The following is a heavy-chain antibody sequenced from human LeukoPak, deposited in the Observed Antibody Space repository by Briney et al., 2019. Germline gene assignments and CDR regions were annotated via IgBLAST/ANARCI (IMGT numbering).Heavy chain of an antibody. J-gene: IGHJ6*03. CDR3: ARGGAYYYYMDV. V-gene: IGHV3-21*01. D-gene: IGHD4/OR15-4a*01. CDR2: ISSSSIYI. Sequence: PGGSLRLSCAASGFTFSSYTMNWVRQAPGKGLEWVSSISSSSIYIYYADSVKGRFTISRDNAKNSLYLQMNSLRAEDTAVYYCARGGAYYYYMDVWGKGTTVTVSS. CDR1: GFTFSSYT.